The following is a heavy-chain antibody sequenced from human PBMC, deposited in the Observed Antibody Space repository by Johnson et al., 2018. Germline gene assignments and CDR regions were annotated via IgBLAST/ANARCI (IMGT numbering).Heavy chain of an antibody. D-gene: IGHD6-19*01. Sequence: VQLVQSGGGLVQPGRSLRLSCAASGFTFDDYAMHWVRQAPGKGLAWVSGISWNSGTIGYADSVKGRFTISRDNAKNSLYLQMNSLRAEDTALYYCAKAHSSGWYTYFQYGGQGTLVTVSS. CDR3: AKAHSSGWYTYFQY. CDR2: ISWNSGTI. J-gene: IGHJ1*01. CDR1: GFTFDDYA. V-gene: IGHV3-9*01.